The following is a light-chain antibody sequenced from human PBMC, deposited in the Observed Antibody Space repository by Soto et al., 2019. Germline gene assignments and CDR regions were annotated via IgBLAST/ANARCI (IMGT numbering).Light chain of an antibody. V-gene: IGLV1-40*01. CDR2: ANS. J-gene: IGLJ2*01. CDR1: SSNIGTIYD. Sequence: QPVLTQPPSVSGAPGQRVTISCTGSSSNIGTIYDVHWYQQLPGTAPKLLIYANSNRPSGVPDRFSGSKSGTSASLAITGLQAEDEADYYCQSYDSGLGGSVFGGGTKLTVL. CDR3: QSYDSGLGGSV.